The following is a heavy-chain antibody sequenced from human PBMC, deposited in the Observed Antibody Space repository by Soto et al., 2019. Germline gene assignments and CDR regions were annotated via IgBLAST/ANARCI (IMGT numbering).Heavy chain of an antibody. Sequence: SETLSLTCTVSGGSISSSSYYWGWIRQPPGKGLEWIGSIYYSGSTYYNPSLKSRVTISVDTSKNQFSLKLSSVTAADTAVYYCARHVLKEDIVVVVADTQCYDAFDIWGQGTMVTVSS. CDR1: GGSISSSSYY. D-gene: IGHD2-15*01. CDR2: IYYSGST. V-gene: IGHV4-39*01. CDR3: ARHVLKEDIVVVVADTQCYDAFDI. J-gene: IGHJ3*02.